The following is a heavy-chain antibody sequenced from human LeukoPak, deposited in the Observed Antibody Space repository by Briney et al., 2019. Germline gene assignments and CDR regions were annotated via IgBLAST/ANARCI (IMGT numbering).Heavy chain of an antibody. D-gene: IGHD6-19*01. Sequence: GGSLRLSCAASGFTFTNYGMKWVRQAQGKRLEWVSSISGSGGDTYYADSWKGRFTISRDNSKNTLYVQMVSLRAEDTAIDYCAGSSGWWAHDYWGQGTLVTVSS. CDR3: AGSSGWWAHDY. CDR2: ISGSGGDT. J-gene: IGHJ4*02. V-gene: IGHV3-23*01. CDR1: GFTFTNYG.